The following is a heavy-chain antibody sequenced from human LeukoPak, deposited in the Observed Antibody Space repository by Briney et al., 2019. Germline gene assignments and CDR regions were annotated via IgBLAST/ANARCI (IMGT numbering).Heavy chain of an antibody. J-gene: IGHJ3*02. CDR2: IYPGDSDT. CDR1: GYSFTSYW. V-gene: IGHV5-51*01. D-gene: IGHD3-22*01. CDR3: ARRSSGYYPPDAFDI. Sequence: GESLKISCKGSGYSFTSYWIGWVRQMPGKGLEWMGIIYPGDSDTRYSPSFQGQVTISADKSISTAYLQWSSLKASDTAMYYCARRSSGYYPPDAFDIWGQGTMVTVSS.